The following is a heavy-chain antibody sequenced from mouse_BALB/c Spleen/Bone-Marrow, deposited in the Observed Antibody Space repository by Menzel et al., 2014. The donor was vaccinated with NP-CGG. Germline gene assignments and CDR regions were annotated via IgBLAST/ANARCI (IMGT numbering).Heavy chain of an antibody. V-gene: IGHV1-69*02. D-gene: IGHD1-1*01. Sequence: QVQLQQAGAEVVKPGASVKGSCKGSGYTFTNYWMQGVKQRPGQGLEWIGEIEPSDSYTNYNQDFKGKATLTVDKSSSTAYMQLSSLTSEDSAVYYCARGRTTVVSDYWGQGTSLTVSS. CDR3: ARGRTTVVSDY. J-gene: IGHJ2*02. CDR2: IEPSDSYT. CDR1: GYTFTNYW.